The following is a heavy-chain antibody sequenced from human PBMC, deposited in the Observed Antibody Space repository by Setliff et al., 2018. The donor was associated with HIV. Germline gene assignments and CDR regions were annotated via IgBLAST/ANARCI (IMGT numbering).Heavy chain of an antibody. Sequence: AGGSLRLSCAASGFTFSSYSMNWVRQAPGKGLEWVSSISSSSSYIYYADSVKGRFTISRDNAKNSLYLQMNSLRAEDTAVYYCAKDRGSGWYGDYFDYWGQGTLVTVSS. V-gene: IGHV3-21*01. CDR1: GFTFSSYS. J-gene: IGHJ4*02. CDR2: ISSSSSYI. CDR3: AKDRGSGWYGDYFDY. D-gene: IGHD6-19*01.